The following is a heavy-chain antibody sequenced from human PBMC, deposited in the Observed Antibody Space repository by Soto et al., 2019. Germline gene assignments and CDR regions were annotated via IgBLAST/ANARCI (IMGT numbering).Heavy chain of an antibody. V-gene: IGHV1-69*02. CDR3: ARTLVVTASTFDY. D-gene: IGHD2-21*02. CDR2: IIPILGIA. CDR1: GGTFSSYT. J-gene: IGHJ4*02. Sequence: QVQLVQSGAEVKKPGSSVKVSCKASGGTFSSYTISWVRQAPGQGLEWMGRIIPILGIANYAQKFQGRVTITADKSTSTAYMELSSLRSEDTAVYYCARTLVVTASTFDYWGQGTLVTVSS.